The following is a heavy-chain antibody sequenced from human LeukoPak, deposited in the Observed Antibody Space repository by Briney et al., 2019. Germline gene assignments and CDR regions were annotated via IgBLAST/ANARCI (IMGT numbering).Heavy chain of an antibody. Sequence: GGSLRLSCAASGFTFSSFGMSWVRQAPGKALEWVSTISGSGSIIDYADSVKGRFTFSRDNSRNMVYLQMNSLRAEDTAVYYCAKDLPDYGDYIEGYWGQGTLVTVSS. CDR1: GFTFSSFG. CDR2: ISGSGSII. V-gene: IGHV3-23*01. CDR3: AKDLPDYGDYIEGY. J-gene: IGHJ4*02. D-gene: IGHD4-17*01.